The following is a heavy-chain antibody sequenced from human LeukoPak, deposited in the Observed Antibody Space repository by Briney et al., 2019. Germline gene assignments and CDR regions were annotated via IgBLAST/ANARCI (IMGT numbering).Heavy chain of an antibody. V-gene: IGHV3-23*01. J-gene: IGHJ4*02. CDR2: ISANGHFT. D-gene: IGHD3-10*01. CDR1: GFTFMSYA. CDR3: AKSEGVATMAIFDY. Sequence: GGSLRLSCAASGFTFMSYAVTWVRQAPGKGLEWVSSISANGHFTYYADSVKGRVTISRDNSQKTLYLQMNSLRAEDTAIYYCAKSEGVATMAIFDYWGQGTRVTVSS.